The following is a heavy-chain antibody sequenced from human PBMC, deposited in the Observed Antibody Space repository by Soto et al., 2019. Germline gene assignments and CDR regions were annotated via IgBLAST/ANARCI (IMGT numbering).Heavy chain of an antibody. V-gene: IGHV3-23*01. CDR3: ASNTRYDPPDY. Sequence: EVQMLESGGGLVQPGGSLRLSCAASGFTFSSYAMSWVRQAPGKGLAWVSGISVSGGSTYYADSVKGRFTISRDNSKNTLYPQMNSLTAEDTAVYYCASNTRYDPPDYWGQGTLVTVSS. CDR1: GFTFSSYA. CDR2: ISVSGGST. J-gene: IGHJ4*02. D-gene: IGHD3-16*01.